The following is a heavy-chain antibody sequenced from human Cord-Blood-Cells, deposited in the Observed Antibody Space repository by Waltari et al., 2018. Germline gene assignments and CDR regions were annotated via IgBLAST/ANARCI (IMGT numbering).Heavy chain of an antibody. Sequence: QVQLQQWGAGLLKPSETLSLTCAVYGGSFSGYYWSWIRQPPGKGLEWIGENNHSGSTNYNPSLKGRVTISVDTSKNQFSLKLSSVTAADTAVYYCARGPRETIAARRSHSDNWFDPWGQGTLVTVSS. J-gene: IGHJ5*02. D-gene: IGHD6-6*01. CDR3: ARGPRETIAARRSHSDNWFDP. CDR1: GGSFSGYY. V-gene: IGHV4-34*01. CDR2: NNHSGST.